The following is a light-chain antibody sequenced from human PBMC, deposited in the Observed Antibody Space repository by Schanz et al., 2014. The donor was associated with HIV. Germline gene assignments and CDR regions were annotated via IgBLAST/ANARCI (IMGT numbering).Light chain of an antibody. V-gene: IGLV1-40*01. CDR1: SSNIGTQYD. Sequence: QSVLTQPPSVSAAPGQRVTISCTGSSSNIGTQYDVPWYQHLPGTAPKLLIYGNSNRPSGVPDRISASKSGTSASLAITGLQAEDEADYYCQSYDSSLRASVFGGGTKLTVL. CDR2: GNS. J-gene: IGLJ2*01. CDR3: QSYDSSLRASV.